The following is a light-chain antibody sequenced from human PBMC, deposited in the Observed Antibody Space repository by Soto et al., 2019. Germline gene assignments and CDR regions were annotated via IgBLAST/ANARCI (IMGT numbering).Light chain of an antibody. CDR3: VLYMGGGIWV. CDR1: SGSVSTRYY. CDR2: STS. V-gene: IGLV8-61*01. J-gene: IGLJ3*02. Sequence: QTVVTQEPSFSVSPGGTVTLTCGVSSGSVSTRYYPSWYQHTPGQAPRTLIYSTSTRSSGVPDRFSGSIVGNKAALTISGAQADDESDYYCVLYMGGGIWVLGGGTKLTVL.